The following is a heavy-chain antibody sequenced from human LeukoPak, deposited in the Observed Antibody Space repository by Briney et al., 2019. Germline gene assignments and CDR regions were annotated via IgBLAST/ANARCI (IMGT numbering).Heavy chain of an antibody. CDR1: GGTFSSYA. CDR2: IIPIFGTA. CDR3: ARANPRGVYYGDSRSFDY. J-gene: IGHJ4*02. D-gene: IGHD4-17*01. Sequence: SVKVSCKASGGTFSSYAISWVRQAPGQGLEWMGGIIPIFGTANYAQKFQGRVTITADESTSTAYMELSSLRSDDTAVYYCARANPRGVYYGDSRSFDYWGQGTLVTVSS. V-gene: IGHV1-69*13.